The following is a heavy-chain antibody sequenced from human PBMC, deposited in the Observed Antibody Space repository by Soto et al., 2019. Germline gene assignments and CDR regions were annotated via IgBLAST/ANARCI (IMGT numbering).Heavy chain of an antibody. CDR3: ASERLCGADCYFFDN. V-gene: IGHV3-9*01. D-gene: IGHD2-21*02. Sequence: GGSLRLSCAVSGFTFDDNAMHWVRQAPEKGLEWVSGINWKSDIGYADSVKGRFTISRDNAKNSLYLQMNSLRAEDTAIYYCASERLCGADCYFFDNWGQGTQVTVSS. CDR2: INWKSDI. J-gene: IGHJ4*02. CDR1: GFTFDDNA.